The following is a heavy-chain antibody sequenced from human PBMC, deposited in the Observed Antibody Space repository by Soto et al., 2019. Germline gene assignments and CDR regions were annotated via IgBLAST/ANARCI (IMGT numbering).Heavy chain of an antibody. CDR2: IIPIFGTA. Sequence: SVNVSFKASGGTFSSYSISWVRQAPGQWLELLGGIIPIFGTANYAQKFQGRVTITADKSTRTAYMELSSLRSEATAVYYCALPYDRSGCYPPEWGEASLV. J-gene: IGHJ4*02. D-gene: IGHD3-22*01. CDR1: GGTFSSYS. CDR3: ALPYDRSGCYPPE. V-gene: IGHV1-69*06.